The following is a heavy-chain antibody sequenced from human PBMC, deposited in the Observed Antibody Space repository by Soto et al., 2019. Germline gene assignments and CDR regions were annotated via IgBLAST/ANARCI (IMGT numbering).Heavy chain of an antibody. D-gene: IGHD2-21*01. V-gene: IGHV4-39*01. J-gene: IGHJ5*02. Sequence: SETLSLTCTVSGGSISSSSYYWGWIRQPPGKGLEWIGSIYYSGSTYYNPSLKSRVTISVDTSKNQFSLKLSSVTAADTAVYYCARHSPTISTVGWFDPWGQGTLVTVSS. CDR2: IYYSGST. CDR3: ARHSPTISTVGWFDP. CDR1: GGSISSSSYY.